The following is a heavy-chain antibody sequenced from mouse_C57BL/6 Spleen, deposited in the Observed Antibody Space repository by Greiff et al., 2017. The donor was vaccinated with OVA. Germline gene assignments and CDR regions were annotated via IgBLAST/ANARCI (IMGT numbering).Heavy chain of an antibody. D-gene: IGHD2-4*01. V-gene: IGHV1-52*01. CDR1: GYTFTSYW. J-gene: IGHJ3*01. CDR2: IDPSDSET. Sequence: VQLQQSGAELVRPGSSVKLSCKASGYTFTSYWMHWVKQRPIQGLEWIGNIDPSDSETHYNQKFKDKATLTVDKSSSTAYMQLSSLTSEDSAVYYCARDYDYDGAWFAYWGQGTLVTVSA. CDR3: ARDYDYDGAWFAY.